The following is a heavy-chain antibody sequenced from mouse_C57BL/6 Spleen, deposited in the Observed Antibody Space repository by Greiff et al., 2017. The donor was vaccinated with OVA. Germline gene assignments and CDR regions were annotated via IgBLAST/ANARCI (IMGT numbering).Heavy chain of an antibody. V-gene: IGHV1-26*01. Sequence: EVQLQQSGPELVKPGASVKISCKASGYTFTDYYMNWVKQSHGKSLEWIGDINPNNGGTSYNQKFKGKATLTVDKSSSTAYMELRSLTSEDSAVYDCARAAIYDGYYDYWGQGTTLTVSS. CDR2: INPNNGGT. D-gene: IGHD2-3*01. CDR1: GYTFTDYY. CDR3: ARAAIYDGYYDY. J-gene: IGHJ2*01.